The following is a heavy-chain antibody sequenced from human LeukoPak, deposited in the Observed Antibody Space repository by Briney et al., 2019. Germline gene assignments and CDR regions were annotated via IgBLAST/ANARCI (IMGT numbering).Heavy chain of an antibody. Sequence: SQTLSLTCAISGDSVSSNSATWNWIRQSPSRGLEWLGRTYYKSKYYNDYAVSVKSRIIINPDTSKNQFSLQLNSVTPEDTAVHYCARNAEIKGYWYFDLWGRGTLVTVSS. CDR2: TYYKSKYYN. D-gene: IGHD1-14*01. V-gene: IGHV6-1*01. CDR3: ARNAEIKGYWYFDL. J-gene: IGHJ2*01. CDR1: GDSVSSNSAT.